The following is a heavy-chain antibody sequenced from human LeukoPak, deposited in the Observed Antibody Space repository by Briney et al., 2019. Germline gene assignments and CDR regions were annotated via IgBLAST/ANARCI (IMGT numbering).Heavy chain of an antibody. J-gene: IGHJ2*01. V-gene: IGHV4-31*03. CDR1: GGSLSSGGSF. D-gene: IGHD7-27*01. CDR3: ARDSLGIWYFDL. Sequence: SETLSLTCSVSGGSLSSGGSFWSWIRQRPGKGLEWIGYIYYSGNTSYNPPLKSRVTISLDTSENQFSLKLTSVTAADTAVYYCARDSLGIWYFDLWGRGTLVTVSS. CDR2: IYYSGNT.